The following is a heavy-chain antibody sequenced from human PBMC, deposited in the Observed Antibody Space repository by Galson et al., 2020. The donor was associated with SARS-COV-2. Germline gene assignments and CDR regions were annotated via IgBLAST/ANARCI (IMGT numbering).Heavy chain of an antibody. CDR3: ARRADSSSWFGFDY. CDR1: VGSFSDYY. V-gene: IGHV4-34*01. Sequence: SETLSLTCAVYVGSFSDYYWTWIRQPPGKGLEWIGEISHSGSTNYNPSLKSRVTISVDTSKNQFSLRLTSVTAADTAVYYCARRADSSSWFGFDYWGQGTLLTVSS. CDR2: ISHSGST. D-gene: IGHD6-13*01. J-gene: IGHJ4*02.